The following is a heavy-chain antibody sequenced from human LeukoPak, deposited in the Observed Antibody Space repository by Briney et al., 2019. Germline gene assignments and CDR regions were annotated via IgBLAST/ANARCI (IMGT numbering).Heavy chain of an antibody. CDR2: ISGSGGST. V-gene: IGHV3-23*01. J-gene: IGHJ4*02. Sequence: PGGSLRLSCAASGFTVSSNYMSWVRQAPGKGLEWVSAISGSGGSTYYADSVKGRFTISRDNSKNTLYLQMNSLRAEDTAVYYFAKDTIGAIAAAGYDYWGQGTLVTVSS. D-gene: IGHD6-13*01. CDR1: GFTVSSNY. CDR3: AKDTIGAIAAAGYDY.